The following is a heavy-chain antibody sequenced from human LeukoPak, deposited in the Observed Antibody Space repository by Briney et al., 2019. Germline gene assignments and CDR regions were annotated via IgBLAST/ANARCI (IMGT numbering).Heavy chain of an antibody. V-gene: IGHV4-34*01. J-gene: IGHJ5*02. D-gene: IGHD3-10*01. CDR3: ARRRITMVRGVNPNWFDP. CDR1: GGSFSSYY. CDR2: INHSGST. Sequence: SEALSLTCAVYGGSFSSYYWSWIRQPPGKGLEWIGEINHSGSTNYNPSLKSRVTISVDTSKNQFSLKLSSVTAADTAVYYCARRRITMVRGVNPNWFDPWGQGTLVTVSS.